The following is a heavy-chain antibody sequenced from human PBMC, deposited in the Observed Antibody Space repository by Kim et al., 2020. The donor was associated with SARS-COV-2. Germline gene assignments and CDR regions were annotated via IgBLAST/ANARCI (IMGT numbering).Heavy chain of an antibody. D-gene: IGHD2-21*02. Sequence: GGSLRLSCAASRFTFSNFAMSWVRQAHGKGLERVAGIFGSGSGTYYADSLKGRFTISSDNFRNTLYLEMNDLSADDTAVCYCPRHLHITCVTFYWYFDPWGRGTLLTVSS. J-gene: IGHJ2*01. CDR3: PRHLHITCVTFYWYFDP. CDR2: IFGSGSGT. V-gene: IGHV3-23*01. CDR1: RFTFSNFA.